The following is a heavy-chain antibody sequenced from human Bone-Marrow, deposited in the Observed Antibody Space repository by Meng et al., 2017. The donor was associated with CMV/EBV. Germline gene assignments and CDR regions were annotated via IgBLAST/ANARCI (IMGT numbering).Heavy chain of an antibody. D-gene: IGHD3-16*02. V-gene: IGHV4-34*01. CDR2: INHSGIT. Sequence: YWSWIRQPPVKVLEGIGEINHSGITNYNPSLKSRVTISVDTSKNQFSLKLRSVTAADTAVFFCARGRGSYDYVWGTYRPYWYFDLWGRGTLVTVSS. CDR3: ARGRGSYDYVWGTYRPYWYFDL. J-gene: IGHJ2*01. CDR1: Y.